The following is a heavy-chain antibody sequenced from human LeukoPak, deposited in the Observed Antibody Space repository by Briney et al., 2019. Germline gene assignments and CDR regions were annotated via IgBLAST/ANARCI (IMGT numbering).Heavy chain of an antibody. CDR1: GFTFSNSD. D-gene: IGHD3-10*01. Sequence: GGSLRLSCAASGFTFSNSDMNWVRQAPGKGLVWVSRINSDGSSTSYADSVKGRFTISRDNAKNTLYLQMNSLRAEDTAVYYCASERKTYGSGSYYDYWGQGTLVTVSS. CDR3: ASERKTYGSGSYYDY. V-gene: IGHV3-74*01. J-gene: IGHJ4*02. CDR2: INSDGSST.